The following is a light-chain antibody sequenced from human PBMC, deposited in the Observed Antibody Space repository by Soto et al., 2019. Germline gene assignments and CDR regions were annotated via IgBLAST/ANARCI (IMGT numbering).Light chain of an antibody. CDR2: ATS. CDR3: RRYGLLPPFS. Sequence: EIVLTQSPGTLSLSAGERASLSCRASQSLSSNYVAWYQQKVGQAPRLLIYATSYKASGIPDRFRGSGSGTAFNLTISRLVHEDFAVYCSRRYGLLPPFSFGPGTKVEIK. CDR1: QSLSSNY. J-gene: IGKJ3*01. V-gene: IGKV3-20*01.